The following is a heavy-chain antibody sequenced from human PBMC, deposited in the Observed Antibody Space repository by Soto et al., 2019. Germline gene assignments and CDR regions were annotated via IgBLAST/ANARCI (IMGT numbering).Heavy chain of an antibody. CDR2: INHSGST. Sequence: SETLSLTCAVYGGSFNGYYWNWIRQPPGKGLDWIGEINHSGSTNYNPSLKSRVTILVDTSKNQFSLKLSSVTAADTALYYCASPMVRGIFDYWGQGTLVTVSS. CDR1: GGSFNGYY. CDR3: ASPMVRGIFDY. J-gene: IGHJ4*02. D-gene: IGHD3-10*01. V-gene: IGHV4-34*01.